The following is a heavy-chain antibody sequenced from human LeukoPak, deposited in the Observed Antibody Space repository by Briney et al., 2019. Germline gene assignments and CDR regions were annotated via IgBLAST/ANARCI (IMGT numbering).Heavy chain of an antibody. CDR3: ARAGPYDAFDI. V-gene: IGHV3-53*04. CDR1: GFNVSSNY. J-gene: IGHJ3*02. D-gene: IGHD1-14*01. CDR2: IYSGGST. Sequence: GGSLRLSCAASGFNVSSNYMSWVRQAPGKGLDWVSVIYSGGSTYFADSVKGRFTISRHNSKNTLYLQINSLRAEDTAVYYCARAGPYDAFDIWGQGTMVTVSS.